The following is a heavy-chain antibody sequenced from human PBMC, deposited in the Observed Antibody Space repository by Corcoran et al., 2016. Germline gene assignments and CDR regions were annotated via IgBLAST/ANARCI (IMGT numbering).Heavy chain of an antibody. CDR2: IKSKTDGGTT. D-gene: IGHD6-13*01. J-gene: IGHJ4*02. CDR3: TQSLSWYGWLDY. V-gene: IGHV3-15*07. Sequence: SVSNAWMNWVRQAPGKGLEWVGRIKSKTDGGTTDYAAPVKGRFTISRDDSKNTLYLQMNSLKTEDTAVYYCTQSLSWYGWLDYWGQGTLVTVSS. CDR1: SVSNAW.